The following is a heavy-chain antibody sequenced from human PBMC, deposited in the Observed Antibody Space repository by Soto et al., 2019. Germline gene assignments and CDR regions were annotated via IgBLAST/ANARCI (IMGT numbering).Heavy chain of an antibody. CDR2: IYTSGST. V-gene: IGHV4-4*07. CDR1: GGSISSYY. Sequence: PSETLSLTCTVSGGSISSYYWSWIRQPAGKGLEWIGRIYTSGSTNYNPSLKSRVTMSVDTSKNQFSLKLSSVTAADTAVYYCARGHKRALYDILTGYSAGHYGMDVWGQGNTVTASS. CDR3: ARGHKRALYDILTGYSAGHYGMDV. D-gene: IGHD3-9*01. J-gene: IGHJ6*02.